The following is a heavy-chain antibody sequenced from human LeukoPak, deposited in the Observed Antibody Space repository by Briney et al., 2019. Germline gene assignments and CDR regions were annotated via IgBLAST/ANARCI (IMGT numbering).Heavy chain of an antibody. V-gene: IGHV1-46*01. Sequence: GASVKVSCKASGYTFTSYYMHWVRQAPGQGLEWMGIINPSGGSTSYAQKFQGRVTVTRDTSTSTVYMELSSLRSEDTAVYYCARVFCGGGSCYFADYWGQGTLVTVSS. CDR2: INPSGGST. J-gene: IGHJ4*02. D-gene: IGHD2-15*01. CDR1: GYTFTSYY. CDR3: ARVFCGGGSCYFADY.